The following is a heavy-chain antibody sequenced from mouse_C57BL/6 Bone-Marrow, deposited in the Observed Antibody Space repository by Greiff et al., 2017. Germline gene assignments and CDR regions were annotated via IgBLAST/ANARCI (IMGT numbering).Heavy chain of an antibody. CDR3: ARRDWDGDY. CDR2: IDPSDSYT. D-gene: IGHD4-1*01. J-gene: IGHJ2*01. CDR1: GYTFTSYW. Sequence: QVQLQQPGAELVMPGASVKLSCKASGYTFTSYWMHWVKQRPGQGLEWIGEIDPSDSYTNYTQQFTGKSTLTVDKSSSTAYMQLSSLTSEDSAVYYCARRDWDGDYWGQGTTLTVSS. V-gene: IGHV1-69*01.